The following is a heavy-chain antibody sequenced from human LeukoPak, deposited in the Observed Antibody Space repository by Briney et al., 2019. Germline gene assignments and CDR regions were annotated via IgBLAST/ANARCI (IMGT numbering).Heavy chain of an antibody. CDR2: ISSSSSYI. V-gene: IGHV3-21*01. CDR1: GFTFSSYS. D-gene: IGHD3-22*01. Sequence: PGGSLRLSCAASGFTFSSYSMNWVRQAPGKGLEWVSSISSSSSYIYYADSVKGRFTISRDNAKNSLYLQMNSLRAEDTAVYYCARDVGDYYDSSGPPFDYWGQGTLVTVSS. J-gene: IGHJ4*02. CDR3: ARDVGDYYDSSGPPFDY.